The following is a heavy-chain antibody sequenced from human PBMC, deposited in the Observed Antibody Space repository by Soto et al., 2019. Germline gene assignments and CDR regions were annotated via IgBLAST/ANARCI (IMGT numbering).Heavy chain of an antibody. CDR1: GYPFTSSY. D-gene: IGHD5-18*01. Sequence: ASVEVSSKASGYPFTSSYMHWVRQAPGQGLEWMVIINPSGGSTSYAQRFQGRVTMTRDTSTSTVYMELSSLRSEDSSVYYCARPLGAMATDAFDIWGQGTMVTVSS. J-gene: IGHJ3*02. V-gene: IGHV1-46*01. CDR3: ARPLGAMATDAFDI. CDR2: INPSGGST.